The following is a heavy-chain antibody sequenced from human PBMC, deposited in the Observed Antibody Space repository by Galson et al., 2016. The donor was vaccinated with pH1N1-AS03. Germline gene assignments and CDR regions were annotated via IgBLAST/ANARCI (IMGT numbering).Heavy chain of an antibody. Sequence: SVKVSCEASGGTFGTSAISWVRQAPGQGPEWMGRLTPMLNVTSYAQKFQGRVTITAGTSTSTVYMELSSLRADDTALYYCVTDILPGGADVWGQGTTVTGSS. V-gene: IGHV1-69*04. CDR3: VTDILPGGADV. J-gene: IGHJ6*02. CDR2: LTPMLNVT. D-gene: IGHD2-21*01. CDR1: GGTFGTSA.